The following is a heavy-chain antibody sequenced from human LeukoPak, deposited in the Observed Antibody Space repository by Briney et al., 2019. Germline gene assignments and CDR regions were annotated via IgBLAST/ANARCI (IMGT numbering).Heavy chain of an antibody. CDR1: GGSISSYY. J-gene: IGHJ4*02. CDR2: IYFSGST. Sequence: PSETLSLTCTVSGGSISSYYWNWIRQPPGKGLEWIGYIYFSGSTNYNPSLKSRVTISVDTSKNQFSLKLSSVTAADTAVYYCAGARGYTYGYVYWGQGTLVTVPS. D-gene: IGHD5-18*01. CDR3: AGARGYTYGYVY. V-gene: IGHV4-59*01.